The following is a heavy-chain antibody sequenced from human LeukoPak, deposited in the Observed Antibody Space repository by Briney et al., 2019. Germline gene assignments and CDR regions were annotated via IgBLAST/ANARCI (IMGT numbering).Heavy chain of an antibody. CDR1: GGSISSGDYY. Sequence: SETLSLTCTVSGGSISSGDYYWSWIRQPPGKGLEWIGYIYYSGSTYHNLSLKSRVTISVDTSKNQFSLKLSSVTAADTAVYYCARVVGWTYYYDRDAFDIWGQGTMVTVSS. CDR2: IYYSGST. J-gene: IGHJ3*02. V-gene: IGHV4-30-4*02. D-gene: IGHD3-22*01. CDR3: ARVVGWTYYYDRDAFDI.